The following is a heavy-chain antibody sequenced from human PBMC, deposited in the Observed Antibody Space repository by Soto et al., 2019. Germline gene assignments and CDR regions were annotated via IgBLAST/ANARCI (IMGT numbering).Heavy chain of an antibody. D-gene: IGHD2-21*02. CDR2: IKSKTDGGTT. V-gene: IGHV3-15*01. CDR1: GFTFSNAW. CDR3: SARDPTPDYYYYYMYV. Sequence: PGGSLRLSCAASGFTFSNAWMSWVRQAPGKGLEWVGRIKSKTDGGTTDYAAPVKGRFTISRDDSKNTLYLQMNSLKTEDTAVYYCSARDPTPDYYYYYMYVWAQGTTVTVSS. J-gene: IGHJ6*03.